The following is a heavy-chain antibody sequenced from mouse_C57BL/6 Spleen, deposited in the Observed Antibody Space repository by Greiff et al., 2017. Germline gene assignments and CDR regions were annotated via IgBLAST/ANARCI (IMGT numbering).Heavy chain of an antibody. Sequence: VMLVESGPGLVQPSQSLSITCTVSGFSLTSYGVHWVRQSPGKGLEWLGVIWSGGSTDYNAAFISRLSISKDNSKSHVFFKMNSLQADDTAIYYCARVGVTTAYYAMDYWGQGTSVTVSS. V-gene: IGHV2-2*01. CDR1: GFSLTSYG. D-gene: IGHD2-5*01. CDR2: IWSGGST. J-gene: IGHJ4*01. CDR3: ARVGVTTAYYAMDY.